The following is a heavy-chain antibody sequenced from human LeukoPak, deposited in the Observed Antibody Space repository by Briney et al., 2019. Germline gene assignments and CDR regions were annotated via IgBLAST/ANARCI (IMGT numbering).Heavy chain of an antibody. Sequence: PGGSLRLSCAASGFTVSSNYMNWVRQAPGKGLEWVSIIFAGVGTYYADSVRGRFTISRDNSKNTLYLQMNSLEAEDAAVYYCARGDRGAGQHFDYWGQGTLVTVS. CDR3: ARGDRGAGQHFDY. CDR1: GFTVSSNY. D-gene: IGHD1-26*01. J-gene: IGHJ4*02. V-gene: IGHV3-53*01. CDR2: IFAGVGT.